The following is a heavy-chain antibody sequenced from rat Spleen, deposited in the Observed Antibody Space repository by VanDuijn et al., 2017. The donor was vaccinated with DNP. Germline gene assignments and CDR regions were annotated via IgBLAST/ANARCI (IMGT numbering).Heavy chain of an antibody. Sequence: EVQLVESGGGLVQPGRSLKLSCAASGFTFSDYNMAWVRQAPKKGLEWVAYISYDGVSSYYGDSVKGRFTISRDNAKSTLYLQMNSLRSEDTATYYCARGSSSIYWYFDFWGPGTMITVSS. V-gene: IGHV5-7*01. CDR3: ARGSSSIYWYFDF. CDR2: ISYDGVSS. D-gene: IGHD1-2*01. J-gene: IGHJ1*01. CDR1: GFTFSDYN.